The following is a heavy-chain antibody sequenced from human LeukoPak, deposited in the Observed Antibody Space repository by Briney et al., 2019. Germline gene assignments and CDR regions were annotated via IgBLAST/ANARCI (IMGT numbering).Heavy chain of an antibody. V-gene: IGHV4-4*02. J-gene: IGHJ4*02. CDR3: ARESKLWFGETR. Sequence: SGTLSLTCAVSGGSISSSNWWSWVRQPPGKGLEWIGEIYHSGSTNYNPSLKSRVTLSVDTSKNRFSLKLNSVTAADTAVYYCARESKLWFGETRWGQGTLVTVSS. CDR1: GGSISSSNW. CDR2: IYHSGST. D-gene: IGHD3-10*01.